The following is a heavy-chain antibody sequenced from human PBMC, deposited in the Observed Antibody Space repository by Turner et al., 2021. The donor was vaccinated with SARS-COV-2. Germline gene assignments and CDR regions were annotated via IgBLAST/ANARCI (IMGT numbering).Heavy chain of an antibody. CDR3: ARQFKAMVRGAPLLSWFDP. J-gene: IGHJ5*02. Sequence: EVQLVQSGAEVKKPGESLRISCKGSGYSFTSYWISWVRQMPGKGLEWMGRIDPSDSNTNYSPSCQGHVTISADKSISTAYLQWSSVKASDTAMYYCARQFKAMVRGAPLLSWFDPWGQGTLVTVSS. D-gene: IGHD3-10*01. V-gene: IGHV5-10-1*03. CDR2: IDPSDSNT. CDR1: GYSFTSYW.